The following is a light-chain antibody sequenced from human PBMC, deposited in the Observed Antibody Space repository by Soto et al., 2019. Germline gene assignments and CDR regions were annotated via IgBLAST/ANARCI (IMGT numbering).Light chain of an antibody. V-gene: IGKV3-20*01. CDR1: QSVSNSY. J-gene: IGKJ1*01. CDR3: QQYGTTPWT. Sequence: EIVFTQSPVTLSLSPGERATLSCRASQSVSNSYLAWYQQKPGQAPRLLIYGASSRATAIPDRFSGSGSGTDFTLTISRLEPEDFAVYYCQQYGTTPWTFGQGTKVDIK. CDR2: GAS.